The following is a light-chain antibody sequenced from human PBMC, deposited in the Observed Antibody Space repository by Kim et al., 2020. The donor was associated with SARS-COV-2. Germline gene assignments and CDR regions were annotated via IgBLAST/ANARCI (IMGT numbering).Light chain of an antibody. J-gene: IGKJ4*01. CDR3: QQSNDYRPLT. Sequence: SVGDTVTITCRASQGIRSDLAWYQQRPGHAPTSLIYDASTLENGVPSRFSGSGSGTEFTLTISSLQSEDFATYYCQQSNDYRPLTFGGGTKVDIK. V-gene: IGKV1D-13*01. CDR1: QGIRSD. CDR2: DAS.